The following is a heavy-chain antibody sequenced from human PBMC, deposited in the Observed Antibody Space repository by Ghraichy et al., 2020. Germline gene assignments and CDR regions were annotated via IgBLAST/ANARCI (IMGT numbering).Heavy chain of an antibody. CDR2: ISGGGGTT. CDR3: AYCAKGATGGRAFGY. V-gene: IGHV3-23*01. J-gene: IGHJ4*02. Sequence: GGSLRLSCAASGFTLTGYALGWVRQSPGKGLEWVSIISGGGGTTDYADSVKGRQTITRDNSKKTLYMEMNSLRVEDTAIYYCAYCAKGATGGRAFGYWGQGILVTVSS. CDR1: GFTLTGYA. D-gene: IGHD2-15*01.